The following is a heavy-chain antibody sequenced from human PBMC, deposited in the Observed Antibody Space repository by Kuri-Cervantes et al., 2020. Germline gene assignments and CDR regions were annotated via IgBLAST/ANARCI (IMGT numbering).Heavy chain of an antibody. CDR2: THHSGST. J-gene: IGHJ4*02. V-gene: IGHV4-38-2*01. CDR1: GYSISTDYY. D-gene: IGHD3-10*01. Sequence: SETLSLTCVVSGYSISTDYYWGWIRQPPGKGLEWIGTTHHSGSTYDNPSLKSRVTISVDTSKNQFSLKLSSVTAADTAVYYCARLRFGGLLSFDSWGQGTLVTVSS. CDR3: ARLRFGGLLSFDS.